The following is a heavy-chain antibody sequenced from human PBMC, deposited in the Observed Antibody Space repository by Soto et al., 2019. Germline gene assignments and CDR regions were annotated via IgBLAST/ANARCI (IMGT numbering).Heavy chain of an antibody. CDR2: IHHSGIT. V-gene: IGHV4-4*02. CDR1: GDSLSTDYW. CDR3: ARGISYRWVY. Sequence: SETLSLTCTVSGDSLSTDYWWSWVRQPPGKGLEWIGEIHHSGITNYIQSVRSRVTMSVDKSNNQVSLELTSVVAADTAVYYCARGISYRWVYWGQGILVTVSS. J-gene: IGHJ4*02. D-gene: IGHD3-16*02.